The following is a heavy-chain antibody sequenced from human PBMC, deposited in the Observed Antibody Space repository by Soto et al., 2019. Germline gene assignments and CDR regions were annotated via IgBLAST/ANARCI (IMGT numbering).Heavy chain of an antibody. CDR2: ISYDGDIK. D-gene: IGHD6-13*01. CDR3: AKDRSSSWLYIEN. V-gene: IGHV3-30-3*01. J-gene: IGHJ4*02. CDR1: RFMFSNYA. Sequence: QVHLVESGGGVVQPGRSLTLSCAASRFMFSNYAMHWVRQAPGKGLEWVALISYDGDIKFYADSVRGRFTISRDNSRNTLYLEMNGLRPEDTAIYYCAKDRSSSWLYIENWGQGTLVTVSS.